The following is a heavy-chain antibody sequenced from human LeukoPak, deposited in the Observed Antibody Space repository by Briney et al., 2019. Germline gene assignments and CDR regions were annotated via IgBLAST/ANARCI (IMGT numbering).Heavy chain of an antibody. J-gene: IGHJ6*03. CDR1: GYTFTSYG. CDR2: ISAYNGNT. D-gene: IGHD3-3*01. V-gene: IGHV1-18*01. CDR3: ARDGGGGTIFGVVISLPYYYYYYMDV. Sequence: GASVKVSCKASGYTFTSYGISWVRQAPGQGLEWMGWISAYNGNTNYAQKLQGRVTMTTDTSTSTAYMELRSLRSDDTAVYYCARDGGGGTIFGVVISLPYYYYYYMDVWGKGTTVTVSS.